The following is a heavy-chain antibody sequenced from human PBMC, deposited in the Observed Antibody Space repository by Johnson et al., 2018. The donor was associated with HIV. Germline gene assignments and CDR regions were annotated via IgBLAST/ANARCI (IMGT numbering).Heavy chain of an antibody. Sequence: VQLVESGGDLVKPGGSLRLSCAASGLTFRSHEFSWVRQPPGKGLEWVSVIYSGGSTYYADSVKGRVTISRDNSKNTLYLQMNSLRAEDTAVYYCASLGLDLLVKAPLSVVFDAFDIWGQGTMVTVSS. CDR2: IYSGGST. CDR1: GLTFRSHE. V-gene: IGHV3-66*02. CDR3: ASLGLDLLVKAPLSVVFDAFDI. J-gene: IGHJ3*02. D-gene: IGHD3-16*01.